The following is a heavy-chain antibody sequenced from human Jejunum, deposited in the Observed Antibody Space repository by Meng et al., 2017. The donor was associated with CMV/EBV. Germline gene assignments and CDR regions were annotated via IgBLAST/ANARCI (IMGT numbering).Heavy chain of an antibody. D-gene: IGHD1-26*01. CDR1: GFSPSTSGEG. J-gene: IGHJ4*02. Sequence: QITLKESCPTPVKPTPTRTLTCSFSGFSPSTSGEGVGWIRQPPGKALEWLALIYRGDDKRYSPSLNSRLTIAKDTSKNEVVLTLTNMGPIDTGTYYCAHFVGGYYPSRPDYWGQGTLVTVSS. V-gene: IGHV2-5*02. CDR2: IYRGDDK. CDR3: AHFVGGYYPSRPDY.